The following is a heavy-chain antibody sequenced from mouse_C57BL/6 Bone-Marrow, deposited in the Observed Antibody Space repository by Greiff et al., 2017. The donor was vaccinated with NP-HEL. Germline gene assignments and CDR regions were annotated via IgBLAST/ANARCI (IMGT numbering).Heavy chain of an antibody. Sequence: QVQLKESGAELARPGASVKMSCKASGYTFTSYTMHWVKQRPGQGLEWIGYINPSSGYTKYNQKFKDKATLTADKSSSTAYMQLSSLTSEDSAVYYCARDGITTVVAHFDYWGQGTTLTVSS. D-gene: IGHD1-1*01. V-gene: IGHV1-4*01. J-gene: IGHJ2*01. CDR3: ARDGITTVVAHFDY. CDR1: GYTFTSYT. CDR2: INPSSGYT.